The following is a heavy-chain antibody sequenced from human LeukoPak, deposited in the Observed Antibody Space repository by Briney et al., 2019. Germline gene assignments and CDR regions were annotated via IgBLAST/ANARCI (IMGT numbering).Heavy chain of an antibody. CDR3: ARDPSEDCSGGSCYQTNWFDP. CDR1: GGTFSSYA. V-gene: IGHV1-69*13. Sequence: SVKVSCTASGGTFSSYAISWVRQAPGQGLEWMGGITPIFGTANYAQKFQGRVTITADESTSTAYMELSSLRSEDTAVYYCARDPSEDCSGGSCYQTNWFDPWGQGTLVTVSS. D-gene: IGHD2-15*01. J-gene: IGHJ5*02. CDR2: ITPIFGTA.